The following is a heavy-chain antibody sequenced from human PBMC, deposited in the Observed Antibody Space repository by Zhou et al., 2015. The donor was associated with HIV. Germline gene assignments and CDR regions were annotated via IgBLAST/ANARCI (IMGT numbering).Heavy chain of an antibody. V-gene: IGHV1-18*01. CDR3: ARGRIVVVPAATGDYYYYGMDV. CDR1: GYTFTSYG. Sequence: QVQLVQSGAEVKKPGASVKVSCKASGYTFTSYGISWVRQAPGQGLEWMGWISAYNGNTNYAQKLQGRVTMTTDTSTSTAYMELRSLRSDDTAVYYCARGRIVVVPAATGDYYYYGMDVVGPRDHGHRLL. J-gene: IGHJ6*02. CDR2: ISAYNGNT. D-gene: IGHD2-2*01.